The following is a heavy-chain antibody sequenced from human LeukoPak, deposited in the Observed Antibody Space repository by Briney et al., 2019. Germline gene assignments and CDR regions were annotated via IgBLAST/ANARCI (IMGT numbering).Heavy chain of an antibody. D-gene: IGHD3-22*01. J-gene: IGHJ4*02. Sequence: GGSLRLSCAASGFTFPVYWMSWVRQAPGNGHEWVSSISTSSSYIYYADSVKGRFTISRDNAKNSLYLQMNSLRAEDTAVYYCARGYSSGYAIDYWGQGTLVTVSS. CDR2: ISTSSSYI. CDR1: GFTFPVYW. V-gene: IGHV3-21*01. CDR3: ARGYSSGYAIDY.